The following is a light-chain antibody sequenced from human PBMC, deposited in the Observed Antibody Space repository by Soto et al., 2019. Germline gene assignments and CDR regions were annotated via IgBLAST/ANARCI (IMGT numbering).Light chain of an antibody. CDR2: DAN. V-gene: IGLV2-11*01. CDR1: SSDVGGYNF. J-gene: IGLJ1*01. CDR3: CSYAGGYTFV. Sequence: QSVLTQPRSVSGSPGQSVTISCTGTSSDVGGYNFVSWYQHHPGKAPNLLIYDANKRPSGVPDRFSGSKSGNTASLTISGLQAEDEADYFCCSYAGGYTFVFGTGTKGTVL.